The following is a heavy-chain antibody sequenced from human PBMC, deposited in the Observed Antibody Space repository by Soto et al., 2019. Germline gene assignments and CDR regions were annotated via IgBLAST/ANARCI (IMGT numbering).Heavy chain of an antibody. CDR2: ISSSSSYI. Sequence: EVQLVESGGGLVKPGGSLRLSCAASGFTFSSYSMNWVRQAPGKGLEWVSSISSSSSYIYYADSVKGRFTISRDNAKNSLYLQMNNLRAEDTAVYYCARAYYYDSSGYYYAEYFQHWGQGTLVTVSS. J-gene: IGHJ1*01. CDR1: GFTFSSYS. CDR3: ARAYYYDSSGYYYAEYFQH. D-gene: IGHD3-22*01. V-gene: IGHV3-21*01.